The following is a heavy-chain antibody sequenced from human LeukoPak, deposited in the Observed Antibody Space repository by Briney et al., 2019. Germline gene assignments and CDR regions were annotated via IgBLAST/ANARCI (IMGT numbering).Heavy chain of an antibody. CDR2: INHNAETI. CDR3: ARDSDWAFDN. D-gene: IGHD2-21*02. CDR1: GFTFSSYV. J-gene: IGHJ4*02. Sequence: GGSLRLSCAASGFTFSSYVMSWVSQAPGKGLEWVSYINHNAETIYYADSVKGRFTISRDNAKNVLYLQMNRLRDGDTAVYFCARDSDWAFDNWGQGTLVTVSS. V-gene: IGHV3-48*02.